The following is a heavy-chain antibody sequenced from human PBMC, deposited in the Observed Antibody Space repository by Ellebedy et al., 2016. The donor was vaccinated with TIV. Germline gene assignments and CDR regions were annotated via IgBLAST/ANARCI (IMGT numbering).Heavy chain of an antibody. J-gene: IGHJ4*02. CDR1: GYTFTSYA. CDR3: ARGGGHQRRGDY. CDR2: ISAYNGNT. D-gene: IGHD1-1*01. V-gene: IGHV1-18*04. Sequence: AASVKVSCKASGYTFTSYATTRARQAPVQGLEWMGWISAYNGNTNYAQKLQGRVTMTTDTSTSTAYMELRSLRSDDTAVYYSARGGGHQRRGDYWGQGTLVTVSS.